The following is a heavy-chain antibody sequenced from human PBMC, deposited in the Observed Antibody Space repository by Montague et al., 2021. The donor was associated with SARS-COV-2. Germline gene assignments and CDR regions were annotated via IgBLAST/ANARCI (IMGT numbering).Heavy chain of an antibody. CDR1: GDSVWSNTTA. D-gene: IGHD4-17*01. CDR3: VRDTGSAQAGFDA. CDR2: TNYRSKWTS. Sequence: CAISGDSVWSNTTAWNWFRQSPSGGLEWLGRTNYRSKWTSDYATSVEGRISIDPDTSKNQFFLHLRSVTPEDTGVYYCVRDTGSAQAGFDAWGQGTLVTVSS. V-gene: IGHV6-1*01. J-gene: IGHJ4*02.